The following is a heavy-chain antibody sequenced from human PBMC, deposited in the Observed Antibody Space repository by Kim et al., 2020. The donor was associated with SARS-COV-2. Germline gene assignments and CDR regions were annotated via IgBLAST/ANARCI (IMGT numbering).Heavy chain of an antibody. J-gene: IGHJ3*02. D-gene: IGHD4-17*01. CDR1: GYTFTSYG. V-gene: IGHV1-18*01. CDR3: AREPRGEYNSRNAFDI. CDR2: ISAYNGNT. Sequence: ASVKVSCKASGYTFTSYGISWVRQAPGQGLEWMGWISAYNGNTNYAQKLQGRVTMTTDTSTSTAYMELRSLRSDDTAVYYCAREPRGEYNSRNAFDIWGQGTMVTVSS.